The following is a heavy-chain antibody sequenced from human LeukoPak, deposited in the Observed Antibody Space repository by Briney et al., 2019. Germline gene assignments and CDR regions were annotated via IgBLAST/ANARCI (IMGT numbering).Heavy chain of an antibody. Sequence: GGSLRLSCAASGFTFSSYAMSWVRQAPGKGLEWVSAICGSGGSTYYADSVKGRFTISRDNSKNTLYLQMNSLRAEDTAVYYCAKDGRYCSSTSCYAGHGWFDPWGQGTLVTVSS. CDR3: AKDGRYCSSTSCYAGHGWFDP. D-gene: IGHD2-2*01. CDR2: ICGSGGST. J-gene: IGHJ5*02. CDR1: GFTFSSYA. V-gene: IGHV3-23*01.